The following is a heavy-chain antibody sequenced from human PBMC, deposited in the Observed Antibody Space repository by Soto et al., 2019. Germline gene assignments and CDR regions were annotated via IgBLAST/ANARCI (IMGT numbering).Heavy chain of an antibody. J-gene: IGHJ4*02. V-gene: IGHV1-69*13. Sequence: GXSVKVSCKASGGTFISYAISWVRQAPGQGLEWMGGIIPIFGTANYAQKFQGRVTITADESTSTAYMELSSLRSEDTAVYYCARVGLGYCSSTSCYPVFDYWGQGTLVTVSS. CDR1: GGTFISYA. CDR3: ARVGLGYCSSTSCYPVFDY. D-gene: IGHD2-2*01. CDR2: IIPIFGTA.